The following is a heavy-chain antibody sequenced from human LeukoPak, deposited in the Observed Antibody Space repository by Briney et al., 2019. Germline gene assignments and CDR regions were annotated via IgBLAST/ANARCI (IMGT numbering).Heavy chain of an antibody. CDR2: IYHSGGT. Sequence: SETLSLTCTVSGGSINDASWNWIRQPPGQGLEWIGYIYHSGGTNYNPSLKSRVTISLDTSKNQFSLKLSSVTAAATAVYYCARVGTYYRSLDSWGQGTLVTVSS. V-gene: IGHV4-59*01. J-gene: IGHJ4*02. CDR1: GGSINDAS. D-gene: IGHD3-10*01. CDR3: ARVGTYYRSLDS.